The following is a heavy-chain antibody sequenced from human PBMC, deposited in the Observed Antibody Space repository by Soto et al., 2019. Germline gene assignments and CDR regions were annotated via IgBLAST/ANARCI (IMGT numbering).Heavy chain of an antibody. Sequence: PGGSLRLSCAASGFTFSSYAMSWVRQAPGKGLEGVSVISSNGYTTYYADSVKGRFTISRDNSKNTLFLQMNGLRAEDTALYYCAKDGFNGDPQAYWGQGTLVTVSS. V-gene: IGHV3-23*01. J-gene: IGHJ4*02. CDR2: ISSNGYTT. CDR3: AKDGFNGDPQAY. CDR1: GFTFSSYA. D-gene: IGHD4-17*01.